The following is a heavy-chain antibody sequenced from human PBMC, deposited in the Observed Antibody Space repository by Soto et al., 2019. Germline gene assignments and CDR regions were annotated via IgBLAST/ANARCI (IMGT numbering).Heavy chain of an antibody. CDR3: ARVGYYDSSGYYDY. D-gene: IGHD3-22*01. V-gene: IGHV4-59*01. CDR1: GGSIRSYY. CDR2: IYSSGST. J-gene: IGHJ4*02. Sequence: QVQLQESGPGLVKPSETLSLTCTVSGGSIRSYYWNWIRQPPGKGLEWIGYIYSSGSTNYNPSLKRRVTMSVDTSKNQFSLKLSSVTAADTAVYYCARVGYYDSSGYYDYWGQGTLVTVSS.